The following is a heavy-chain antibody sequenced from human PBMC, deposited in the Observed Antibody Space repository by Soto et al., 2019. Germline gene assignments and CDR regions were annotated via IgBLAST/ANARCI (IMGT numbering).Heavy chain of an antibody. Sequence: PSETLSLTCAVSGYSISSGYYWGWIRQPPGKGLEWIGSIYHSGSTYYNPSLKSRVTISVDTSKNQFSLKLSSVTAADTAVYYCARDPEYSSGWSFDYWGQGTLVTVSS. J-gene: IGHJ4*02. V-gene: IGHV4-38-2*02. CDR1: GYSISSGYY. CDR2: IYHSGST. D-gene: IGHD6-19*01. CDR3: ARDPEYSSGWSFDY.